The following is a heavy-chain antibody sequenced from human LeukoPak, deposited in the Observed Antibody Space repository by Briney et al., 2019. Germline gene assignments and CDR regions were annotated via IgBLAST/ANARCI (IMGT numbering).Heavy chain of an antibody. CDR1: GVTSRDSW. CDR3: TRDRFYAMDA. CDR2: TTIDGSST. V-gene: IGHV3-74*03. Sequence: GGSLRLSCVASGVTSRDSWMHWVRQAPGKGLVWVSRTTIDGSSTTYADSVKGRFIISRDSAKNTLYLQMNSLRAEDTAVYYCTRDRFYAMDAWGQGTTVTVSS. J-gene: IGHJ6*02.